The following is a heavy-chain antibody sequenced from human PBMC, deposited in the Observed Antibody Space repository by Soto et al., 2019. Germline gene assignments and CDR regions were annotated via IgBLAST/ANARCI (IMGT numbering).Heavy chain of an antibody. V-gene: IGHV3-15*01. D-gene: IGHD2-2*01. Sequence: EVQLVESGGGLVKPGGSLRLSCAASGFTFTDVWMTWVRQAPGKGLEWVGRIKRKIDGETTDYAAPVKGRFTISRDDLKNTRFLQMNSLNSEDTAVYYCAVDAQCSSTNCPGAFDIWGQGTMVTVSS. J-gene: IGHJ3*02. CDR2: IKRKIDGETT. CDR1: GFTFTDVW. CDR3: AVDAQCSSTNCPGAFDI.